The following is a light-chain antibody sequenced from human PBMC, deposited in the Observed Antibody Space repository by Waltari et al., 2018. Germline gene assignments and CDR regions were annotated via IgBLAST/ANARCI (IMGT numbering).Light chain of an antibody. V-gene: IGKV1-39*01. CDR2: AAS. J-gene: IGKJ2*01. Sequence: DIQMTQSPSSLSASVGDKVTITCRASQSIRTSLNWYQQKSGKAPKLLILAASSLQTGVPLRFSGSGSGTDFTLTISSLQLEDFATYYCQQSYSTPMYTFGQGTKLEVK. CDR3: QQSYSTPMYT. CDR1: QSIRTS.